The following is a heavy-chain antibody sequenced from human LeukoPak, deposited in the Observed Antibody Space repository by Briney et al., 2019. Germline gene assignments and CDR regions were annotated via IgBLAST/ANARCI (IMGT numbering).Heavy chain of an antibody. Sequence: SVKVSCKASGGTFSSYAISWVRQAPGRGLEWMGRIIPIFGTANYAQKFQGRVTITTDESTSTAYMELSSLRSEDTAVYYCARERITIFGVEKTYYFDYWGQGTLVTVSS. CDR1: GGTFSSYA. J-gene: IGHJ4*02. CDR2: IIPIFGTA. D-gene: IGHD3-3*01. V-gene: IGHV1-69*05. CDR3: ARERITIFGVEKTYYFDY.